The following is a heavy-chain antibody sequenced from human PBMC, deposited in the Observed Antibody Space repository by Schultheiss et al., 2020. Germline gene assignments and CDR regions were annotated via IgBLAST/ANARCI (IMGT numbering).Heavy chain of an antibody. CDR2: IYHSGST. J-gene: IGHJ5*02. CDR1: GGSISSGGYS. D-gene: IGHD3-10*01. V-gene: IGHV4-30-2*01. Sequence: SETVSLTCTVSGGSISSGGYSWSWIRQPPGKGLEWIGYIYHSGSTYYNPSLKSRITMSVDTSKNQFSLKLSSVTAADSAVYYCARGGGKLDPWGQGT. CDR3: ARGGGKLDP.